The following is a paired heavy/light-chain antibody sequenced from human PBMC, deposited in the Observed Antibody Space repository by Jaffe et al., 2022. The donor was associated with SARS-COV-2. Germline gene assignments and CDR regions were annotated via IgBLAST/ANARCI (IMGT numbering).Heavy chain of an antibody. J-gene: IGHJ4*02. CDR3: AKDSKPIVGACFDY. V-gene: IGHV3-23*04. CDR1: GFNFSSYA. Sequence: EVHLVESGGGLVQPGGSLRLSCAASGFNFSSYAMSWVRQAPGKGLEWVSGISGSGGSTDYADSVKGRFTMSRDNSKNTLFLQVNSLRTEDTAVYYCAKDSKPIVGACFDYWGQGTLVTVSS. CDR2: ISGSGGST. D-gene: IGHD1-26*01.
Light chain of an antibody. CDR2: GKN. CDR1: SLRRSF. CDR3: SSRDTSINHLEVV. J-gene: IGLJ2*01. V-gene: IGLV3-19*01. Sequence: SSELTQDPAVSVALGQTVRVTCQGDSLRRSFATWYQQKPGQAPLLVFYGKNNRPSGIPDRFSGSTSGDTASLTITGAQAEDEADYYCSSRDTSINHLEVVFGGGTKLTVL.